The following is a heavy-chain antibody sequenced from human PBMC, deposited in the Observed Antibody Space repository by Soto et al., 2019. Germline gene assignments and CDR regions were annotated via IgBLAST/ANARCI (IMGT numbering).Heavy chain of an antibody. Sequence: GGSLRLSCAASGFTFSNAWMNWVRQAPGKGLEWVGRIKSKTDGGTTDYAAPVKGRFSISRDNAKNSLYLQMSSLRGEDTAVYYCATSFITTVGTTAWGQGTQVTVSS. CDR2: IKSKTDGGTT. CDR1: GFTFSNAW. V-gene: IGHV3-15*07. D-gene: IGHD1-1*01. J-gene: IGHJ4*02. CDR3: ATSFITTVGTTA.